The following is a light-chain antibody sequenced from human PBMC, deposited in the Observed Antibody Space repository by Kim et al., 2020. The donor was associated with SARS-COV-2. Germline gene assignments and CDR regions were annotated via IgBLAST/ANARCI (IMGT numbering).Light chain of an antibody. J-gene: IGKJ1*01. CDR2: KAS. V-gene: IGKV1-5*03. CDR1: QSIGIW. Sequence: ASVGDRVSNTCRASQSIGIWLAWYQQKPGKAPKVLVYKASSLERGVPSRFSGTGSGTEFTLTISSLQPDDFATYHCQQYHSSLWTFGQGTKVDIK. CDR3: QQYHSSLWT.